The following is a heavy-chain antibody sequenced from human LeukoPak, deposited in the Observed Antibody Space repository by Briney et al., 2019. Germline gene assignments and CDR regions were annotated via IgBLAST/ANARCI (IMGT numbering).Heavy chain of an antibody. Sequence: PGGSLRLSCAASGFTFSSYWMHWVRQAPGKGLVWVSRINSDGSSTSYADSVKGRFTISSDNAKNTLYRQMNSLRAEDTAVYYCARVRYDILTGLYYFDYWGQGTLVTVSS. CDR3: ARVRYDILTGLYYFDY. D-gene: IGHD3-9*01. CDR2: INSDGSST. J-gene: IGHJ4*02. V-gene: IGHV3-74*01. CDR1: GFTFSSYW.